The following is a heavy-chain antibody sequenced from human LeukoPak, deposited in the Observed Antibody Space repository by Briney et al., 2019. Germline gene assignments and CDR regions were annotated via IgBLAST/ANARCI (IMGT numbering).Heavy chain of an antibody. Sequence: SVKVSCKASGYTFTSYGISWVRQAPGQGLEWMGWISAYNGNTNYAQKLQGRVTMTTDTSTSTAYMELRSLRSDDTAVYYCARDRRITMIVVVITEDLYDYWGQGTLVTVSS. CDR3: ARDRRITMIVVVITEDLYDY. J-gene: IGHJ4*02. CDR2: ISAYNGNT. CDR1: GYTFTSYG. V-gene: IGHV1-18*01. D-gene: IGHD3-22*01.